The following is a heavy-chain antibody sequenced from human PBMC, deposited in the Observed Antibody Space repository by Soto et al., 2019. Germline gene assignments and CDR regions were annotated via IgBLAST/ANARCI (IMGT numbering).Heavy chain of an antibody. Sequence: SETLSLTCNDSAGSISSGDYYWTRTGQSPRKGLEWIGYIYYTGSTFYSPSLKSRVTISLDTSENHFSLDMNSVTAADTAVYFCARVSGHNTGYYSVYFMDVWGQGTTVTVSS. V-gene: IGHV4-30-4*01. CDR2: IYYTGST. CDR3: ARVSGHNTGYYSVYFMDV. D-gene: IGHD5-18*01. CDR1: AGSISSGDYY. J-gene: IGHJ6*02.